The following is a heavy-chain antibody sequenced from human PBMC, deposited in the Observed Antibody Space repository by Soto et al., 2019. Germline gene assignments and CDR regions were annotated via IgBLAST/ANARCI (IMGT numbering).Heavy chain of an antibody. J-gene: IGHJ6*02. V-gene: IGHV4-31*03. D-gene: IGHD6-13*01. Sequence: SSETLSLTCTVSGGSISSGGYYWSWIRQHPGKGLEWIGYIYNSGSTYYNPSLKSRVTISVDTSKNQFSLKLSSVTAADTAVYYCARWEQQLVGNYYYYYGMDVWGQGTTVT. CDR2: IYNSGST. CDR3: ARWEQQLVGNYYYYYGMDV. CDR1: GGSISSGGYY.